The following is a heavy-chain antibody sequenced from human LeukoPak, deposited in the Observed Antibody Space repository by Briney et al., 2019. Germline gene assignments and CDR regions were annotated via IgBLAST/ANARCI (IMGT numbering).Heavy chain of an antibody. V-gene: IGHV3-21*04. CDR1: GFTFSSYA. J-gene: IGHJ4*02. CDR3: AGGIAAAGTFYEAHDY. Sequence: GGSLRLSCAASGFTFSSYAMSWVRQVPGKGLEWVSSISSSSSYIYYADSVKGRFTISRDNAKNSLYLQMNSLRAEDTAVYYCAGGIAAAGTFYEAHDYWGQGTLVTVSS. CDR2: ISSSSSYI. D-gene: IGHD6-13*01.